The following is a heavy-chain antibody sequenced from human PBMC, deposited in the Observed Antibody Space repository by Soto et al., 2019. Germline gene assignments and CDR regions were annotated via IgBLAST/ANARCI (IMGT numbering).Heavy chain of an antibody. CDR2: IDPSDSYT. J-gene: IGHJ4*02. CDR1: GYSFTSYW. D-gene: IGHD3-9*01. CDR3: ARHARDYDIFLYYFDY. V-gene: IGHV5-10-1*01. Sequence: HGDSLGISCQGSGYSFTSYWISWVRQLPGKGLEWMGRIDPSDSYTNYSPSFQGHVTISADKSISTAYLQWSSLKASDTAMYYCARHARDYDIFLYYFDYWGQGTLVTVSS.